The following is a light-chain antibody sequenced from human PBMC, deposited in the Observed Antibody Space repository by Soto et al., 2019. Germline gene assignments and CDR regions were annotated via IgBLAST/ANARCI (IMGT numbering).Light chain of an antibody. Sequence: TGTSSDVGGYDYVSWYQQHPGKAPKLMIYEVTIRPSGVSDRFSGSKSGNTASLTVSGLQAEDEADYYCSSYTGGNPSYVFGTGTKVTVL. J-gene: IGLJ1*01. CDR3: SSYTGGNPSYV. CDR2: EVT. CDR1: SSDVGGYDY. V-gene: IGLV2-8*01.